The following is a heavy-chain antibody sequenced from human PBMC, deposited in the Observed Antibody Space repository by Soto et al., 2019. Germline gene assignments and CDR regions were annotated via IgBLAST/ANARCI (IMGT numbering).Heavy chain of an antibody. V-gene: IGHV4-39*01. Sequence: XATLSLTATVSDGSISSSSYYWGWIRQPPGKGLEWIGSIYYSGSTYYNPSLKSRVTISVDTSKNQFSLKLSSVTAADTAVYYCARQGTYYDFWSGYLRDEGSWFDPWGQGTLVTVSS. CDR2: IYYSGST. CDR3: ARQGTYYDFWSGYLRDEGSWFDP. J-gene: IGHJ5*02. D-gene: IGHD3-3*01. CDR1: DGSISSSSYY.